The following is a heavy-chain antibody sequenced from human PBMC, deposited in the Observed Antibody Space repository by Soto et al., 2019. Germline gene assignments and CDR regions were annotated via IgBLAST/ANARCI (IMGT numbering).Heavy chain of an antibody. V-gene: IGHV3-30*18. Sequence: QVQLVESGGGVVQPGRSLRLSCAASGFTFSSYGMHWVRQAPGKGLEWVAVISYDGENKYYADSVKGRFTISRDNSKSTLSLQMNSLRAEDTAVYYCAKDYLQWLLARYYYGMDVWGHGTTVTVSS. J-gene: IGHJ6*02. CDR3: AKDYLQWLLARYYYGMDV. D-gene: IGHD6-19*01. CDR1: GFTFSSYG. CDR2: ISYDGENK.